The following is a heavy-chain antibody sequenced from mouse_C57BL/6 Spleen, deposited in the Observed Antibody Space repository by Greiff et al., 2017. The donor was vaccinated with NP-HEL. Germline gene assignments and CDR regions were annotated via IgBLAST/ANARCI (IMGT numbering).Heavy chain of an antibody. J-gene: IGHJ1*03. CDR2: INYDGSST. Sequence: DVKLVESEGGLVQPGSSMKLSCTASGFTFSDYYMAWVRQVPEKGLEWVANINYDGSSTYYLDSLKSRFIISRDNAKNILYLQMSSLKSEDTATYYCAREGYYYGSSYGYFDVWGTGTTVTVSS. V-gene: IGHV5-16*01. CDR1: GFTFSDYY. CDR3: AREGYYYGSSYGYFDV. D-gene: IGHD1-1*01.